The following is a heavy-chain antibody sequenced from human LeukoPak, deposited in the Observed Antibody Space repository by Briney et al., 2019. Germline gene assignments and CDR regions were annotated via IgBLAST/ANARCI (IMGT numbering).Heavy chain of an antibody. CDR1: GDNVSSNSAA. D-gene: IGHD6-19*01. Sequence: SQTLSLTCAVSGDNVSSNSAAWNWIRLSPSRGLEWLGRTFYRSKWYNDYAVSVKSRITINPDTSKNQFSLQLNSVTPEDTAVYYCARVARAEAGPWGRGTLVTVSS. CDR3: ARVARAEAGP. J-gene: IGHJ4*02. V-gene: IGHV6-1*01. CDR2: TFYRSKWYN.